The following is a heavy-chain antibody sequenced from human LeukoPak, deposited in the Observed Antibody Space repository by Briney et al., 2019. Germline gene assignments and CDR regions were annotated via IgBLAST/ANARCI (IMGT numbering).Heavy chain of an antibody. CDR3: ARISGGKQWLYAFDI. CDR2: IYYSGST. CDR1: GGSISSYY. V-gene: IGHV4-59*01. Sequence: PSETLSLTCTVSGGSISSYYWSWIRQPPGKGLEWIGYIYYSGSTNYNPSLKSRVTISVDTSKNQFSLKLCSVTAADTAVYYYARISGGKQWLYAFDIWGQGTMVTVSS. D-gene: IGHD6-19*01. J-gene: IGHJ3*02.